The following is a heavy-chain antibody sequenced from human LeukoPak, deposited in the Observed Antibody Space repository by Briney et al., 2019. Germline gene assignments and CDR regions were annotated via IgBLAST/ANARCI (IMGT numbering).Heavy chain of an antibody. CDR3: AGPVAKGAFDI. CDR1: GFTFSSYS. Sequence: PGGSLRLSCAASGFTFSSYSMNWVRQAPGKGLEWVSYISSSSSTIYYADSVKGRFTISRDNAKNSLYLQMNSLRAEDTAVYYCAGPVAKGAFDIWGQGTMVTVSS. V-gene: IGHV3-48*04. CDR2: ISSSSSTI. J-gene: IGHJ3*02. D-gene: IGHD4-23*01.